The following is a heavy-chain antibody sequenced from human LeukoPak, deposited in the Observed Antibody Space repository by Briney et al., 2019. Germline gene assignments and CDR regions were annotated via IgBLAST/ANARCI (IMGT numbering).Heavy chain of an antibody. V-gene: IGHV4-39*01. Sequence: SETLLHTCTVSGGSISSSSHYWGWIRQPPGKGLEWIGSVYYNGDTYYNPSLKSRAITSVDTSRNQFSLRLSSVTAADMAIYYCARHKASSDYLLHWPQETLVTVSS. CDR2: VYYNGDT. J-gene: IGHJ1*01. CDR3: ARHKASSDYLLH. CDR1: GGSISSSSHY.